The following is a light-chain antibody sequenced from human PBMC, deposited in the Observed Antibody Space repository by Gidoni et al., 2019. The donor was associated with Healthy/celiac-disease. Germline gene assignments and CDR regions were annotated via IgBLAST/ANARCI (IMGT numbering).Light chain of an antibody. Sequence: ESQMTQSPSYLSASVGDRVTITCRASQSISSYLNWYQQKPGKAPKLLIYAASSLQSGVPSMFSGSGSGTDFTLTISLLQPEDFATYYCHLGTFGQGTKLEIK. CDR1: QSISSY. CDR2: AAS. V-gene: IGKV1-39*01. J-gene: IGKJ2*01. CDR3: HLGT.